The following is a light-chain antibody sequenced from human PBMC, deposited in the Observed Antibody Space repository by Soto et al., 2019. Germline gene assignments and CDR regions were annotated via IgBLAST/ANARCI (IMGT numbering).Light chain of an antibody. CDR3: QQFGSSPWT. V-gene: IGKV3-20*01. CDR1: QSISSSY. CDR2: GAS. J-gene: IGKJ1*01. Sequence: EIVLTQSPGTLSLSPGERATLSCRASQSISSSYLAWYQQKPGQAPRLLISGASSRATGIPDRFSGSGSGTDFTLTISRLEPEDFAVYYCQQFGSSPWTFGQGTKVDIK.